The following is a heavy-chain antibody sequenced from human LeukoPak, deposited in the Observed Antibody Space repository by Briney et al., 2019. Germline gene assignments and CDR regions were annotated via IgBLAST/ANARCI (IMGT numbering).Heavy chain of an antibody. CDR3: ASVPYDSSGYYYFPFDY. V-gene: IGHV3-48*03. J-gene: IGHJ4*02. CDR2: ISSSGGTI. Sequence: GGSLRLSCAASGFTFSSYEMNWVRQAPGKGLEWVSYISSSGGTIYYADSVKGRFTISRDNAKNSLYLQMNSLRAEDTAVYYCASVPYDSSGYYYFPFDYWGQGTLVTVSS. CDR1: GFTFSSYE. D-gene: IGHD3-22*01.